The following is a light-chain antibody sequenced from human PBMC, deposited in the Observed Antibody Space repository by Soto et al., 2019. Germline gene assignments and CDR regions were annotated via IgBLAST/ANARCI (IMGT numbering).Light chain of an antibody. V-gene: IGLV2-14*01. J-gene: IGLJ2*01. Sequence: QSVLTQPASVSGSTGQSITISCTGTSSDLGDYTHVSWYQQHPGKAPKLIIYEVSDRPSGVSNRFSGSKSGNTASLTISGLQTEDEADYYCCSYTSISTSAVFGGGTKLTVL. CDR2: EVS. CDR3: CSYTSISTSAV. CDR1: SSDLGDYTH.